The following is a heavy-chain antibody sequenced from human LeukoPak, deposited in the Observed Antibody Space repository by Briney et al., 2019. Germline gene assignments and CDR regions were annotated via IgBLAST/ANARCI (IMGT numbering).Heavy chain of an antibody. CDR2: ISGNGGSA. CDR1: GFTFSSYA. V-gene: IGHV3-23*01. CDR3: AKDLTTVVTPGFDY. Sequence: GGSLRLSCAASGFTFSSYAMSWVRQAPGKGLEWVSAISGNGGSAYYADSVKGRFTISRDNSKNTLYLQMNSLRAEDTAVYYCAKDLTTVVTPGFDYWGQGTLVIVSS. D-gene: IGHD4-23*01. J-gene: IGHJ4*02.